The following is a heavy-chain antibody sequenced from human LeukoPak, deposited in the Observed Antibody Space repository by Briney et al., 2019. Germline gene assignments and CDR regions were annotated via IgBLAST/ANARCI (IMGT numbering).Heavy chain of an antibody. D-gene: IGHD3-3*01. V-gene: IGHV1-18*01. J-gene: IGHJ6*02. Sequence: ASVKVSCKASGYTLSSYGIGWVRQAPGQGLEWMGWISTDNANTNYAQKLQGRVTMTTDTSTNTAYMELRSLRSDDTAVYYCARDSAPRADYDFWSSSYADAMDVWGQGTTVTVSS. CDR3: ARDSAPRADYDFWSSSYADAMDV. CDR1: GYTLSSYG. CDR2: ISTDNANT.